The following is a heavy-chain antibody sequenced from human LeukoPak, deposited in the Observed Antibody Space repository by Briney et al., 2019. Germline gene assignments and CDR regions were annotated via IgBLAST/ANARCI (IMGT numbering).Heavy chain of an antibody. CDR2: ISFDGGNK. CDR1: GFTFSSYG. J-gene: IGHJ3*02. Sequence: GRSLRLSCAASGFTFSSYGMHWVRQAPGKGLEWVAVISFDGGNKYYADSVKGRFTVSRDNSKNTLYLQMNSLRAEDTAVYYCAKASRYLGSGSYYRDAFDIWGQGTMVTVSS. CDR3: AKASRYLGSGSYYRDAFDI. V-gene: IGHV3-30*18. D-gene: IGHD3-10*02.